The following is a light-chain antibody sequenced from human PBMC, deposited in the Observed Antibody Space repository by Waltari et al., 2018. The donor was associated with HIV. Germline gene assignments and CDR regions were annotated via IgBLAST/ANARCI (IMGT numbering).Light chain of an antibody. CDR3: QSADSSGTYWV. Sequence: SYELTQPPSVSVSPGQTARITCSGDALPKQFAYWYQQKPGQAPVLVIYKDSERPSGIPERFSGSSSGTTGTLTISGVQAEDEADYYCQSADSSGTYWVFGGGTKLTVL. CDR1: ALPKQF. J-gene: IGLJ3*02. V-gene: IGLV3-25*03. CDR2: KDS.